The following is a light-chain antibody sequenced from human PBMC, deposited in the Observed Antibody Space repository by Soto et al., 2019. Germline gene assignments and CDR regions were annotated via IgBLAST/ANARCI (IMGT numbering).Light chain of an antibody. CDR2: HAS. V-gene: IGKV3-20*01. Sequence: EMVLTQSPGTLSLSPGERATLSCRASQSVGREFLAWYQQKPGQAHRLLIYHASNRATGIPDRFSGSGSGTDFTLTIRRLEPEDFANFYCQQYASSPLTFGGGTKVEIK. CDR1: QSVGREF. J-gene: IGKJ4*01. CDR3: QQYASSPLT.